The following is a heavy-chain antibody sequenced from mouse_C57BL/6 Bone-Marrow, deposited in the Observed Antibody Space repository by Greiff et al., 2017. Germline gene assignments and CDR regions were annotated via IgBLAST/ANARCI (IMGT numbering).Heavy chain of an antibody. CDR2: IYPGSGST. V-gene: IGHV1-55*01. D-gene: IGHD2-4*01. CDR1: GYTFTSYW. CDR3: ARSGRYYDYTFGY. J-gene: IGHJ2*01. Sequence: QVHVKQPGAELVKPGASVKMSCKASGYTFTSYWITWVKQRPGQGLEWIGDIYPGSGSTNSNEKFKSKATLPVDTSSSTAYMQLSSLTSEDSAVYYCARSGRYYDYTFGYWGQSTTLTGS.